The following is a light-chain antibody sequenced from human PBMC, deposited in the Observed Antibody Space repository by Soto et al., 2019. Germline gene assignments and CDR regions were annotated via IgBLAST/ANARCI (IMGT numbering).Light chain of an antibody. CDR3: QQYNNWPPVT. CDR1: QSVSSN. Sequence: EIVMTQSPATLSVSPGERATLSCRASQSVSSNLAWYQQKPGQAPRLLIYGASTRASGIPARFSGSGSGTEFTLTISSLQSEDFAVYYCQQYNNWPPVTFGQGTKVEIK. J-gene: IGKJ1*01. V-gene: IGKV3-15*01. CDR2: GAS.